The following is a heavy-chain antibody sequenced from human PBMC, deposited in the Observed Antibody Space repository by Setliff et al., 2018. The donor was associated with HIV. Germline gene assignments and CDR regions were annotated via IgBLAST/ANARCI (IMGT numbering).Heavy chain of an antibody. D-gene: IGHD3-22*01. CDR2: INPHAGTT. CDR3: ARDPYDSSGYHFDF. Sequence: VASVKVSCKASGYTFTTYYIHWVRQAPGQGLEWMGLINPHAGTTSYAQKFLGRVTMTRDMSTRTFYMELSSLRSDDTAAYYCARDPYDSSGYHFDFWGQGTLVTVSS. V-gene: IGHV1-46*01. J-gene: IGHJ4*02. CDR1: GYTFTTYY.